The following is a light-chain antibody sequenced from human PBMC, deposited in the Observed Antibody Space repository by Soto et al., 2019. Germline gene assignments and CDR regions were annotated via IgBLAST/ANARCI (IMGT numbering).Light chain of an antibody. V-gene: IGKV1-39*01. CDR3: QQSHSNIHALT. J-gene: IGKJ4*01. CDR2: ASS. Sequence: DIQMTQSPSSLSASVGDRVTITCRASQSVSNHLNWYQQKPGKAPKLLIYASSSLQSGVPSRFSGSGSGTDFTLTISSLQPEDFATYYCQQSHSNIHALTFGGGTKVEIK. CDR1: QSVSNH.